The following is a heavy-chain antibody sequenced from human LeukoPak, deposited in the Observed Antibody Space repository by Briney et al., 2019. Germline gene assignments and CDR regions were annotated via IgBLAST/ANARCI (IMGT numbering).Heavy chain of an antibody. V-gene: IGHV3-23*01. CDR3: AKDVGKWESLHFFDY. J-gene: IGHJ4*02. CDR2: ISGSGAST. D-gene: IGHD1-26*01. CDR1: GFTFSTNA. Sequence: GGSLRLSCAASGFTFSTNAMSWVRQAPGKGLEWTSGISGSGASTYYADSVTGRFTISRDNSRNTLYLQVNSLRGDDTAVYYCAKDVGKWESLHFFDYWGQGTLVTVSS.